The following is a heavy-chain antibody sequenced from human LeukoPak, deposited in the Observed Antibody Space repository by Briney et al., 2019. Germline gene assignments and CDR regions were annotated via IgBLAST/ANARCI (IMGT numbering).Heavy chain of an antibody. CDR2: ISSSGSTI. V-gene: IGHV3-11*01. Sequence: GGSLRLSCAASGFTFSDYYMSWIRQAPGKGLEWVSYISSSGSTIYYADSVKGRFTISRDNAKNSLYLQMNSLRAEDTAIYYCARDIAQGYTYGSIEQDYWGQGTLVTVSS. CDR3: ARDIAQGYTYGSIEQDY. J-gene: IGHJ4*02. D-gene: IGHD5-18*01. CDR1: GFTFSDYY.